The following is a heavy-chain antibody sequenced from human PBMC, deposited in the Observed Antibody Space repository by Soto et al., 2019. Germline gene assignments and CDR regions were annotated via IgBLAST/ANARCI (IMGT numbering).Heavy chain of an antibody. CDR1: GGTFSSYA. CDR2: IIPIFGTA. V-gene: IGHV1-69*01. D-gene: IGHD6-19*01. Sequence: QVQLVQSGAEVKKPGSSVKVSCKASGGTFSSYAISWVRQAPGQGLEWMGGIIPIFGTANYAQKFQGRVTITADESTSTAYMELSSLRSEDTAVYYCARSRARDIAVAGPVYFDYWGQGTLDTVSS. J-gene: IGHJ4*02. CDR3: ARSRARDIAVAGPVYFDY.